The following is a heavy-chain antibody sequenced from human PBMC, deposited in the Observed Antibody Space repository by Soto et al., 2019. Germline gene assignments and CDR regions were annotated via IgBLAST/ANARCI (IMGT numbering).Heavy chain of an antibody. CDR3: ASAGGYNPYYYYGMDV. CDR2: IYPGDSDT. CDR1: GYSFTSYW. D-gene: IGHD1-26*01. J-gene: IGHJ6*02. Sequence: GASLKISCQGSGYSFTSYWIGWVRQMPGKGLEWMGIIYPGDSDTGYSPSFQGQVTISADKSISTAYLQWSSLKASDTAMYYCASAGGYNPYYYYGMDVWGQGTTVTVSS. V-gene: IGHV5-51*01.